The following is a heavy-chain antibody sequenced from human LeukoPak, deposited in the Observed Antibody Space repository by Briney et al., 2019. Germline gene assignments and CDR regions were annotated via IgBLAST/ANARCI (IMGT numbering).Heavy chain of an antibody. Sequence: GGSLRLSCAASGFTFSSYGMSWVRQAPGKGLEWVSAISGSGGSTYYADSVKGRFTISRDNSKNTLHLQMNSLRAEDTAVYYCAKALGKTTVTYDLAPFYMDVWGKGTTVTISS. CDR3: AKALGKTTVTYDLAPFYMDV. CDR1: GFTFSSYG. J-gene: IGHJ6*03. V-gene: IGHV3-23*01. D-gene: IGHD4-17*01. CDR2: ISGSGGST.